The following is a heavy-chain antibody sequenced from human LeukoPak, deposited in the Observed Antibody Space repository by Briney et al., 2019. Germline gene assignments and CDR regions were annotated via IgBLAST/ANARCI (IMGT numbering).Heavy chain of an antibody. CDR1: GGTFSSYA. CDR2: IIPIFGTA. CDR3: ARPRITMVRGVILPNYNWFDP. Sequence: SVKVSCKASGGTFSSYAISWVRQAPGQGLEWMGGIIPIFGTANYAQKFQGRVTITADESTSTAYMELSSLRSEDTAVYYCARPRITMVRGVILPNYNWFDPWGQGTLVTVSS. D-gene: IGHD3-10*01. J-gene: IGHJ5*02. V-gene: IGHV1-69*13.